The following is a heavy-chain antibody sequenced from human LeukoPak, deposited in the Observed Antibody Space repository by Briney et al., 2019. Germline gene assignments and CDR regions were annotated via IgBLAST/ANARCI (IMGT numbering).Heavy chain of an antibody. CDR1: GITFSNFA. J-gene: IGHJ4*02. V-gene: IGHV3-33*01. CDR3: ARALNYYDSSGILDY. D-gene: IGHD3-22*01. Sequence: GRSLRLSCAASGITFSNFAMHWVRQAPGKGLEWVSFILSDGSNKYCGDSVRGRFTISRDNSKNTLYLQMNSLRAEDTAVYFCARALNYYDSSGILDYWGQGTLVTVSS. CDR2: ILSDGSNK.